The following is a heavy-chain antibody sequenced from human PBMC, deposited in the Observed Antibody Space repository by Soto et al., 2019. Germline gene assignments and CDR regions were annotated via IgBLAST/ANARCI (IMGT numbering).Heavy chain of an antibody. J-gene: IGHJ6*03. Sequence: GGSLRLSCAASGFTVSSNYMSWVRQAPGKGLEWVSVIYSGGSTYYADSVKGRFTISRHNSKNTLYLQMNSLRAEDTAVYYWAREALPMVRGSHPYYYYMDVWGKGTTVTVSS. V-gene: IGHV3-53*04. CDR3: AREALPMVRGSHPYYYYMDV. D-gene: IGHD3-10*01. CDR1: GFTVSSNY. CDR2: IYSGGST.